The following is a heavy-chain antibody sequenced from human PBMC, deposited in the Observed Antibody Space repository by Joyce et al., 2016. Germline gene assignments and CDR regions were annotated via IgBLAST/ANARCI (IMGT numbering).Heavy chain of an antibody. CDR3: TKSYESGGIRFDY. V-gene: IGHV4-4*02. J-gene: IGHJ4*02. CDR2: IYHSGTT. Sequence: QVHLQESGPGLVNPSGTLSLSCTVSGDSMRDTNWWSWVRQSPGKGLKWIAEIYHSGTTNYNPSLRSQVSILVDKSKNQFFLSLSSATAADTAVYYCTKSYESGGIRFDYWGRGLLVTVSS. D-gene: IGHD3-22*01. CDR1: GDSMRDTNW.